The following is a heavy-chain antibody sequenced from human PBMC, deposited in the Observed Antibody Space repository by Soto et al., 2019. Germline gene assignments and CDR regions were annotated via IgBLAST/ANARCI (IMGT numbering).Heavy chain of an antibody. V-gene: IGHV2-5*02. D-gene: IGHD2-8*01. CDR3: AHRHEGTNGVDY. Sequence: QITLKESGPTLVKPTQTLTLTCTFSGFSLSTSGVGVGWIRQPQGKALEWLALIYWDDDKRYSPSLKSRLTITKDTSKNQVVLTMTNMDPVDTATYYCAHRHEGTNGVDYWGQGTLVTVSS. CDR2: IYWDDDK. CDR1: GFSLSTSGVG. J-gene: IGHJ4*02.